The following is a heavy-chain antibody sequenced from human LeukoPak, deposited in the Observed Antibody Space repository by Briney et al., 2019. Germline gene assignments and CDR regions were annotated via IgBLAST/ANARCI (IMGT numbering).Heavy chain of an antibody. CDR3: AEGAYYFDY. V-gene: IGHV4-59*01. CDR2: IYYSGST. J-gene: IGHJ4*02. Sequence: SETLSLTCTVSGGSISSYYWSWIRQPPGKELEWIGYIYYSGSTNYNPSLKSRVTISVDTSKNQFSLKLSSVTAADTAVYYCAEGAYYFDYWGQGTLVTVSS. CDR1: GGSISSYY. D-gene: IGHD1-26*01.